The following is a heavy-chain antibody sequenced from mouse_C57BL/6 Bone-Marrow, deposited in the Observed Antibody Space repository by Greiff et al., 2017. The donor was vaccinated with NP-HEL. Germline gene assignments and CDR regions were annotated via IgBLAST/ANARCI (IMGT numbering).Heavy chain of an antibody. J-gene: IGHJ4*01. Sequence: QVQLQQSGPGLVQPSQSLSITCTVSGFSLTSYGVHWVRQSPGKGLEWLGVIWRGGSTDYNAAFMSRLSITKDNSKSQVFFKMNSLQADDTAIYYCAKNLGYGSSYRGDRDYYAMDYWGQGTSVTVSS. V-gene: IGHV2-5*01. CDR2: IWRGGST. CDR3: AKNLGYGSSYRGDRDYYAMDY. CDR1: GFSLTSYG. D-gene: IGHD1-1*01.